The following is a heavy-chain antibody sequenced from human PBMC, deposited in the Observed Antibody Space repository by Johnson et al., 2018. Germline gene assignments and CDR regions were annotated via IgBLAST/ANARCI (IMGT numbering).Heavy chain of an antibody. D-gene: IGHD4-23*01. J-gene: IGHJ3*02. CDR2: IYSGGTT. Sequence: VQLQESGGGLVQXGGSXRLXCAASGFTVSNNYMSWVRQAPGKGLEWISVIYSGGTTYYADSVKGKFTISKDNSNNTLYLQMNSLRPEDTAVYYCARRLRGSSGAFDIWGQGTMVTVSP. CDR1: GFTVSNNY. CDR3: ARRLRGSSGAFDI. V-gene: IGHV3-66*01.